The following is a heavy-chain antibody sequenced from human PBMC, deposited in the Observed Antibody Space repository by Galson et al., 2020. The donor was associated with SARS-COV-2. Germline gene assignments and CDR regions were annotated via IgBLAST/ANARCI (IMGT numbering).Heavy chain of an antibody. V-gene: IGHV1-58*01. Sequence: SVKVSCKASGFTFTSSAVQWVRQARGQRLEWIGWIVVGSGNTNYAQKFQERVTITRDMSTSTAYMELSSLRSEDTAVYYCAAAKWRTGDMNDYYYGMDVWGRGTTGTVSS. CDR3: AAAKWRTGDMNDYYYGMDV. D-gene: IGHD7-27*01. CDR1: GFTFTSSA. J-gene: IGHJ6*02. CDR2: IVVGSGNT.